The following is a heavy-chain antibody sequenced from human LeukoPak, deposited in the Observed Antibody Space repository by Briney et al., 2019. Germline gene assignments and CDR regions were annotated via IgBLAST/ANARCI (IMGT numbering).Heavy chain of an antibody. CDR2: IFESQTT. J-gene: IGHJ3*02. D-gene: IGHD6-6*01. CDR3: ARLPPRGSSSAAGTDAFDI. Sequence: SETLSLTCTVSGGSISGYYWSWMRQPPGKGLEWVGYIFESQTTGYNPSLESRVTISQDTSRNQFSLKLSSVTAADTAVYYCARLPPRGSSSAAGTDAFDIWGQGTMVTVSS. CDR1: GGSISGYY. V-gene: IGHV4-59*01.